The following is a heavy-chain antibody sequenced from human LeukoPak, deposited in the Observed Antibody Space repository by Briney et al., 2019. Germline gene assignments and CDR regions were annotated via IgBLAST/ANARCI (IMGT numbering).Heavy chain of an antibody. J-gene: IGHJ4*02. V-gene: IGHV3-30*04. Sequence: GGSLRLSCAASRFTFSNFAMHWVRQAPGKGLEWVAGISYDAGKTYYADSVRGRFTISRDTSKNTLYLQMNGLRAEDTAVYYCARDSGRSATYFNYWGQGTLVTVSS. CDR2: ISYDAGKT. CDR3: ARDSGRSATYFNY. D-gene: IGHD3-10*01. CDR1: RFTFSNFA.